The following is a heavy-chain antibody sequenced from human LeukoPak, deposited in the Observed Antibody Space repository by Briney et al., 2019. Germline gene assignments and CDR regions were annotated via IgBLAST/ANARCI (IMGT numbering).Heavy chain of an antibody. V-gene: IGHV1-46*01. D-gene: IGHD6-13*01. CDR3: ARTVYSSSWYTNWFDP. Sequence: ASVKVSCKASGYTFTSYYMHWVRQAPGQWLEWMGIINPSGGSTSYAQKFQGRVTMTRDTSTSTVYMELSSLRSEDTAVYYCARTVYSSSWYTNWFDPWGQGTLVTVSS. CDR1: GYTFTSYY. CDR2: INPSGGST. J-gene: IGHJ5*02.